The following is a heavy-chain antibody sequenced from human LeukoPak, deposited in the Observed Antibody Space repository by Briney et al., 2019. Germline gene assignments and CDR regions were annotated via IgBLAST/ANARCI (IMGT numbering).Heavy chain of an antibody. V-gene: IGHV4-4*09. Sequence: VPQSETLSLTGTGAGFSISSYYWSWLRQAPGKGLEWIGYIYTSGSTNYNPSLKRRVTISEDTSKNQFSLKLSSVTAADTAVYYCARQAPISAFSDYGGTNYYYYYGMDVWGQGTTVTVSS. D-gene: IGHD4-23*01. CDR3: ARQAPISAFSDYGGTNYYYYYGMDV. J-gene: IGHJ6*02. CDR2: IYTSGST. CDR1: GFSISSYY.